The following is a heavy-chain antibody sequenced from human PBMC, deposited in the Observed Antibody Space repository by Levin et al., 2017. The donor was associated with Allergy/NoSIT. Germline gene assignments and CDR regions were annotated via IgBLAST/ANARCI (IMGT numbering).Heavy chain of an antibody. Sequence: SSETLSLTCTVSGDSISSNNHYWAWLRQPPGKGLEWIGHIYYSGSTYYNPSLKSRLTISLDTPKNQFSLKLGSVTAADTAVYYCASVALTDAFDIWGLGTMVTVSS. CDR2: IYYSGST. CDR1: GDSISSNNHY. J-gene: IGHJ3*02. D-gene: IGHD1-14*01. CDR3: ASVALTDAFDI. V-gene: IGHV4-39*07.